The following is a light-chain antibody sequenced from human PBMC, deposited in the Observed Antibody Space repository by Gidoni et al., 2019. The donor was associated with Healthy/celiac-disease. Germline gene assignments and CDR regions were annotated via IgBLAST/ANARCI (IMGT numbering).Light chain of an antibody. J-gene: IGKJ1*01. V-gene: IGKV3-11*01. CDR2: DAS. CDR1: QSVSSY. CDR3: QQRSNWPWT. Sequence: EIVLTQSPATLSLSPGERATLSCRASQSVSSYLAWYQQKPGQAPRLLIYDASNRATGIPARFSGSGSGTDSTLTISSLEPEDFAVYYCQQRSNWPWTFXQXTKVEIK.